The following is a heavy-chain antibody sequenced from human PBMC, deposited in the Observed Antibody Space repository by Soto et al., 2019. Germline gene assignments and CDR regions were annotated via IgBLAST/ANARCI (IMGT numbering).Heavy chain of an antibody. CDR2: INHSGST. Sequence: SETLSLTCAVYGGSFSGYYWSWIRQPPGKGLEWIGEINHSGSTNYNPSLKSRVTISVDTSKNQFSLKLSSVTAADTAVYYCARGYSYGSPPTFDYWGQATLVTVSS. J-gene: IGHJ4*02. V-gene: IGHV4-34*01. D-gene: IGHD5-18*01. CDR3: ARGYSYGSPPTFDY. CDR1: GGSFSGYY.